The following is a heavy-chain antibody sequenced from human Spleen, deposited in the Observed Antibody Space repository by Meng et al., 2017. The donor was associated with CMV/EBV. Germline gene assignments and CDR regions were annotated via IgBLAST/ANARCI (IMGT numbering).Heavy chain of an antibody. V-gene: IGHV3-33*01. J-gene: IGHJ4*02. CDR3: VRVESFYDFWTGYYFDY. Sequence: FTFSSYGVRWVRQAPGKGLEWVAVIWYDGGNKYYADSVKGRFTISRDNSKNTLYLQMNSLRAEDTAVYYCVRVESFYDFWTGYYFDYWGQGALVTVSS. D-gene: IGHD3-3*01. CDR1: FTFSSYG. CDR2: IWYDGGNK.